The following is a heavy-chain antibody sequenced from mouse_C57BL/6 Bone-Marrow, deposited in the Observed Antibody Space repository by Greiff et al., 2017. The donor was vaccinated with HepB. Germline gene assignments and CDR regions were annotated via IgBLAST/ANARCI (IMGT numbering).Heavy chain of an antibody. CDR1: GFTFTDYY. V-gene: IGHV7-3*01. CDR2: IRNKANGYTT. Sequence: EVKLMESGGGLVQPGGSLSLSCAASGFTFTDYYMSWVRQPPGKALEWLGFIRNKANGYTTEYSASVKGRFTISRDNSQSILYLQMNALRAEDSATYYCARSPFYYDYDGFAYWGQGTLVTVSA. D-gene: IGHD2-4*01. CDR3: ARSPFYYDYDGFAY. J-gene: IGHJ3*01.